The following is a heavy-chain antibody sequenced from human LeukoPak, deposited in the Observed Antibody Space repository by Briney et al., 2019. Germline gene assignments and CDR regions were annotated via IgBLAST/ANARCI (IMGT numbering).Heavy chain of an antibody. D-gene: IGHD3-22*01. J-gene: IGHJ5*02. V-gene: IGHV3-30*03. CDR3: ARDLGQYYDTSDNWFDP. CDR1: GFTFSSYG. CDR2: ILYDGSNK. Sequence: GGSLRLSCAASGFTFSSYGMHWVRQAPGKGLEWVAVILYDGSNKYYADSVKGRFTISRDNAKNTLSLQMNSLRAEDTAVYYCARDLGQYYDTSDNWFDPWGQGTLVTVSS.